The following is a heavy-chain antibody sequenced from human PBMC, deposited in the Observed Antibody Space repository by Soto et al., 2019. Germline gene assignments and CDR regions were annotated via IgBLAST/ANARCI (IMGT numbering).Heavy chain of an antibody. CDR3: VWMTTVTKYDY. J-gene: IGHJ4*02. V-gene: IGHV1-46*01. D-gene: IGHD4-17*01. Sequence: ASVKVSCKASGYTFTSYYMHWVRQAPGQGLEWMGIINPSGGSTSYAQKFQGRVTMTRDTSTSTVYMELSSLRSEDTAVYYCVWMTTVTKYDYWGQGTLVTVSS. CDR2: INPSGGST. CDR1: GYTFTSYY.